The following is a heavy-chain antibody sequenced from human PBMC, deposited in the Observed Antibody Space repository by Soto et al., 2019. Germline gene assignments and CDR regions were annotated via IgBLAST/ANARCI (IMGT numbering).Heavy chain of an antibody. Sequence: SETLSLTCTVSGDSVSKYYWNWIRQPAGKGLEWIGRIHSTRSPNYNPSLKSRVTMSVDTSKNQFSLKLNLTSVTAADTAVYYCARSPAYGDYANLDTWCQGTLVTVSS. D-gene: IGHD4-17*01. CDR1: GDSVSKYY. V-gene: IGHV4-4*07. CDR3: ARSPAYGDYANLDT. CDR2: IHSTRSP. J-gene: IGHJ5*02.